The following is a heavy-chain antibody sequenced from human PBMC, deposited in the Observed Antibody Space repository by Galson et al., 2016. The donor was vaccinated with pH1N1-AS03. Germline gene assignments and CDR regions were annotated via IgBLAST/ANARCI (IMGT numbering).Heavy chain of an antibody. D-gene: IGHD4-11*01. Sequence: ETLSLTCTVSGGSISSRDHYWVWIRQTPGKGLEWIGHIYYSGNSYYNPSLKGRVDFSVDTSKNQFSLKLASVTAADTAVYYCAKTVFTDAFDIWSPGTRVSVSS. CDR1: GGSISSRDHY. CDR2: IYYSGNS. J-gene: IGHJ3*02. CDR3: AKTVFTDAFDI. V-gene: IGHV4-39*01.